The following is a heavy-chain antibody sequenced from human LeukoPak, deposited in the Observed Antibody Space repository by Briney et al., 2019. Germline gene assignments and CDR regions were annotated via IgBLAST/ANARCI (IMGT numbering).Heavy chain of an antibody. CDR2: MNPNSGNT. V-gene: IGHV1-8*01. D-gene: IGHD3-22*01. CDR3: ARDYKSYYYDSSGYYYHLVDCGY. Sequence: ASVKASCKASGYTFTSYDINWVRQATGQGLEWMGWMNPNSGNTGYAQKFQGRVTMTRNTSISTAYMELRSLRSDDTAVYYCARDYKSYYYDSSGYYYHLVDCGYWGQGTLVTVSS. CDR1: GYTFTSYD. J-gene: IGHJ4*02.